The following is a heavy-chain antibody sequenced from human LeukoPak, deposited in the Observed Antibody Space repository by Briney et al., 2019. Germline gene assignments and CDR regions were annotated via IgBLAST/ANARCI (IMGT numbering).Heavy chain of an antibody. D-gene: IGHD3-22*01. CDR1: GGSLYGYF. CDR2: INHSGST. Sequence: PSETLSLTCAVSGGSLYGYFWSWIRQPPGKGLEWIGEINHSGSTNYNPSLKSRVTISVDTSKNQFSLKLSSVTAADTAVYYCARHLYYYDSSGYYYYFDYWGQGTLVTVSS. CDR3: ARHLYYYDSSGYYYYFDY. J-gene: IGHJ4*02. V-gene: IGHV4-34*01.